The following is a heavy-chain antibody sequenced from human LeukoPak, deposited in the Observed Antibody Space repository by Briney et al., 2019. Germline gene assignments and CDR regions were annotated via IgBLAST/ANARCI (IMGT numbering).Heavy chain of an antibody. Sequence: GGSLRLSCAASGFTFSSYWMSWVRQAPGKGLEWVANIKQDGSEKYYVDSVKGRFTISRDNAKNSLHLQMNSLRAEDTAVYYCAKNVRFGDYYYYYMDVWGKGTTVTVSS. J-gene: IGHJ6*03. CDR1: GFTFSSYW. CDR2: IKQDGSEK. V-gene: IGHV3-7*03. CDR3: AKNVRFGDYYYYYMDV. D-gene: IGHD3-10*01.